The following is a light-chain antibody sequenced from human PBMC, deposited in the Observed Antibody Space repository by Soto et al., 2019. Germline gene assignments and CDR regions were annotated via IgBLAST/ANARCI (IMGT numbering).Light chain of an antibody. V-gene: IGKV3-15*01. CDR2: GAS. J-gene: IGKJ1*01. Sequence: EIVMTQSPATLSVYPGERATLSCRASQSVSSNLAWYQQKPGQAPRLLIYGASTRATGIPARFSGSGSGTEFTLTISSLQSEDFAVYYCQQYNNWGAFGQGTKVEIK. CDR3: QQYNNWGA. CDR1: QSVSSN.